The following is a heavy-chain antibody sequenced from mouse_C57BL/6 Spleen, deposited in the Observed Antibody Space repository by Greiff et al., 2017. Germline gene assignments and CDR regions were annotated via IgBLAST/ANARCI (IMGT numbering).Heavy chain of an antibody. J-gene: IGHJ3*01. Sequence: QVQLQQPGAELVRPGSSVKLSCKASGYTFTSYWMDWVKQRPGQGLEWIGNIYPSDSETHYNQKFKDKATLTVDKKSSTAYMQLRSLTSEDSAVYYCARAEGSWFAYWGQGTLVTVSA. CDR3: ARAEGSWFAY. CDR1: GYTFTSYW. V-gene: IGHV1-61*01. CDR2: IYPSDSET.